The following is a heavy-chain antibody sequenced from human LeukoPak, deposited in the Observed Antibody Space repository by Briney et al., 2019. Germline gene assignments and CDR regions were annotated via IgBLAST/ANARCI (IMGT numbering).Heavy chain of an antibody. CDR1: GYSFTSYW. D-gene: IGHD5-12*01. CDR2: IYPGDSDT. Sequence: LGESLKISCKGSGYSFTSYWIGWVRQMPGKGLEWMGIIYPGDSDTRYSPSFQGQVTISADKSISTAYLQWSSLKASDTAMYYCARIQWLQKDAFDIWGQGTMVTVSS. CDR3: ARIQWLQKDAFDI. J-gene: IGHJ3*02. V-gene: IGHV5-51*01.